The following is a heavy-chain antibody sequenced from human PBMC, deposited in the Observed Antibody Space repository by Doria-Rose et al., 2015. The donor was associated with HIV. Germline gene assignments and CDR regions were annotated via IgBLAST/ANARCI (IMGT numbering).Heavy chain of an antibody. CDR1: GSLSGHY. CDR3: ARGRIAARKFGFDH. D-gene: IGHD6-6*01. V-gene: IGHV4-34*01. CDR2: INHSGST. J-gene: IGHJ4*02. Sequence: GSLSGHYWSWFRQPPGKGLEWIGEINHSGSTNYNPSLERPVTISVDTSKNQFSLNLDSVTAADTAVYYCARGRIAARKFGFDHWGQGNLVTVS.